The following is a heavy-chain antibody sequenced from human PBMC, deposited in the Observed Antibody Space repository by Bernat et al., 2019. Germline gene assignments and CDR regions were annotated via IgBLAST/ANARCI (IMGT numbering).Heavy chain of an antibody. CDR3: TTDLIAVAGNFDY. CDR1: GFTFSNAW. Sequence: EVQLVESGGGLVKPGGSLRLSCAASGFTFSNAWMSWVRQAPGKGLEWVGRIKSKNDGGTTDYAAPVKGRFTISRDDSKTTLYLQMNRLKTEDTAVYYWTTDLIAVAGNFDYWGQGTLVTVSS. CDR2: IKSKNDGGTT. D-gene: IGHD6-19*01. V-gene: IGHV3-15*01. J-gene: IGHJ4*02.